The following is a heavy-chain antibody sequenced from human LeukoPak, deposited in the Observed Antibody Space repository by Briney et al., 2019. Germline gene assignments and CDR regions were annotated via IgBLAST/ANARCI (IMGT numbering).Heavy chain of an antibody. V-gene: IGHV3-23*01. Sequence: GGSLRLSCAASGFTFSSYAMSWVRQAPGKGLEWVSAISGSGGSTYYADSVKGRFTISRDNAKNSLYLQMNSLRAEDTALYYCAKDIASVLLWFGELLSTTSFDYWGQGTLVTVSS. CDR3: AKDIASVLLWFGELLSTTSFDY. CDR1: GFTFSSYA. D-gene: IGHD3-10*01. J-gene: IGHJ4*02. CDR2: ISGSGGST.